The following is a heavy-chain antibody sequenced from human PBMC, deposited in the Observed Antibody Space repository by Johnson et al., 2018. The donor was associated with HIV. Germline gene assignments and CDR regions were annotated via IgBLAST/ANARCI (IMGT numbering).Heavy chain of an antibody. D-gene: IGHD5-18*01. Sequence: VQLVESGGGVVRPGGSLRLSCATSGFIFDDYAMGWVRQVPGKGLEWVSGINWNGGSTAYADSVKGRFTISRDNSKSTLYVQMNSLRAEDTAVYYCAAVDTVMVTGAFDIWGQGTMVTVSS. J-gene: IGHJ3*02. CDR3: AAVDTVMVTGAFDI. CDR2: INWNGGST. CDR1: GFIFDDYA. V-gene: IGHV3-20*04.